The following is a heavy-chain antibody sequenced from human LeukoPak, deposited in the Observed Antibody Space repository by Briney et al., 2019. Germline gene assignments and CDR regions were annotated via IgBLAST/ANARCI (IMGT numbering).Heavy chain of an antibody. V-gene: IGHV3-48*03. Sequence: GGSLRLSCAASGFTFSSYEMNWVRQAPGKGLEWVSYISRSGSTIYYADSVKGRFTISRDNAKNSLYLQMNSLRAEDTAVYYCARVRGSLLFWGQGTLVTVSS. CDR3: ARVRGSLLF. J-gene: IGHJ4*02. D-gene: IGHD1-26*01. CDR2: ISRSGSTI. CDR1: GFTFSSYE.